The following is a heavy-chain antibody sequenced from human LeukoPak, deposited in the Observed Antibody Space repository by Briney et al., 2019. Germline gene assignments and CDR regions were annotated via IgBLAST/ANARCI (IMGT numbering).Heavy chain of an antibody. J-gene: IGHJ4*02. CDR2: IIPIFGTA. CDR3: ARDRRVPTDDYSNYASVFDY. D-gene: IGHD4-11*01. CDR1: GGTFSSYA. V-gene: IGHV1-69*05. Sequence: SVKVSCKASGGTFSSYAISWVRQAPGQGLEWMGRIIPIFGTANYAQKFRGRVTITTDESTSTAYMELSSLRSEDTAVYYCARDRRVPTDDYSNYASVFDYWGQGTLVTVSS.